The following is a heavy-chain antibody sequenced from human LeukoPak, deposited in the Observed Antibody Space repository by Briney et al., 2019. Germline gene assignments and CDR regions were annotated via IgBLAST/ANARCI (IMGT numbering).Heavy chain of an antibody. J-gene: IGHJ4*02. V-gene: IGHV4-59*01. CDR2: IYYSGST. Sequence: SETLSLTCTVSGGSISSYYWSWIRQPPGKGLEWIGYIYYSGSTNYNPSLKSRVTISVDTSKNQFSLKLSSVTAADTAVYYCARVGGGNYYDSSGIDYWGQGTLVTVSS. CDR3: ARVGGGNYYDSSGIDY. CDR1: GGSISSYY. D-gene: IGHD3-22*01.